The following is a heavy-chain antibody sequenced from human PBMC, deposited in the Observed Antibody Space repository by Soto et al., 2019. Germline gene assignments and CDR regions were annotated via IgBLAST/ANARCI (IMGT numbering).Heavy chain of an antibody. CDR3: ASRITPAGPYYYYMDV. J-gene: IGHJ6*03. Sequence: QVQLQETGPGLVKPSETLSLTCTVSGGSISSYYWSWIRQPPGKGLEWIGYIYYSGSTNYNPSLKSRVTISVDTSKNQFSLKLSSVTAADTAVYYCASRITPAGPYYYYMDVWGKGTTVTVSS. V-gene: IGHV4-59*08. D-gene: IGHD6-13*01. CDR1: GGSISSYY. CDR2: IYYSGST.